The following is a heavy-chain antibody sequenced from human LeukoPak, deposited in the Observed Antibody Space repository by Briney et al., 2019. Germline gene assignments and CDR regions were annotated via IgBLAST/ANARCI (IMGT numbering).Heavy chain of an antibody. CDR3: ARSDYGYSGYLIDY. Sequence: SETLSLTCTVSGGSISSSSYYWGWIRQPPGKGLEWIGSIYYSGSTYYNPSLKSRVTISVDTSKNQFSLKLSSVTAADTAVYYCARSDYGYSGYLIDYWGQGTLVTVSS. D-gene: IGHD5-12*01. CDR2: IYYSGST. J-gene: IGHJ4*02. V-gene: IGHV4-39*07. CDR1: GGSISSSSYY.